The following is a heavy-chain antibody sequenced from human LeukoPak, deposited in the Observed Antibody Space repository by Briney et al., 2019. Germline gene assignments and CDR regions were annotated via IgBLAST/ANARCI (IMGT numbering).Heavy chain of an antibody. CDR3: ARDLIPFYDSSGQNY. D-gene: IGHD3-22*01. V-gene: IGHV1-2*02. Sequence: VKVSCKASGYTFTGYYMHWVRQAPGQGLEWVGWINPNSGGTNYAQKFQGRVTMTRDTSISTAYMELSRLRSDDTAVYYCARDLIPFYDSSGQNYWGQGTLVTVSS. CDR1: GYTFTGYY. J-gene: IGHJ4*02. CDR2: INPNSGGT.